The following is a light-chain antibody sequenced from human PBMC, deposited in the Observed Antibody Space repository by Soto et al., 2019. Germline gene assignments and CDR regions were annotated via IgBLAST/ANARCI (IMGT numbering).Light chain of an antibody. Sequence: QAVVTQEPSFSVSPGGTVTLTCGLSSGSVSTSYYPSWYQQTPGQAPRTLIYSTNTRSSGVPDRFSGSILGNKAALTITGSHAEDESDYYCVLYMGSGIWVFGGETKLTVL. V-gene: IGLV8-61*01. CDR1: SGSVSTSYY. CDR3: VLYMGSGIWV. J-gene: IGLJ3*02. CDR2: STN.